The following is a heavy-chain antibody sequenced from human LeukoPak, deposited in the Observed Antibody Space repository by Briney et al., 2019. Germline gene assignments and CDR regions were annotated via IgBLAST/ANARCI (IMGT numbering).Heavy chain of an antibody. CDR3: ARHRRHTYIDY. D-gene: IGHD2-2*02. V-gene: IGHV4-59*08. CDR1: GGSIGSYY. J-gene: IGHJ4*02. CDR2: IYYSGST. Sequence: PSETLSLTCSVSGGSIGSYYWTWIRQPPGKGLEWIGYIYYSGSTNYKPSLESRVTISVDTSKNQFSLNLTSVTAADTAVYYCARHRRHTYIDYWGQGTLVTVSS.